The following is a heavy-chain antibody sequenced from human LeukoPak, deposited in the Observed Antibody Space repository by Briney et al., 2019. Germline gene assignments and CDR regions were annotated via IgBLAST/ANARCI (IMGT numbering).Heavy chain of an antibody. Sequence: PGGSLRLSCAASGFTFSNYAMSWVRQAPGKGLEWVSAISGSGGSTYYADSVKGRFTISRDNSKNTLYLQMNSLRAEDTAVYYCAKEQRDYYDSSGYLDAFDIWGQGTMVTVS. D-gene: IGHD3-22*01. CDR1: GFTFSNYA. CDR3: AKEQRDYYDSSGYLDAFDI. CDR2: ISGSGGST. J-gene: IGHJ3*02. V-gene: IGHV3-23*01.